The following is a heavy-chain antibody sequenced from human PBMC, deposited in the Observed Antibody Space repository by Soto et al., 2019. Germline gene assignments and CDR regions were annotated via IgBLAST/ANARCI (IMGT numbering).Heavy chain of an antibody. CDR1: GYTFTGYY. J-gene: IGHJ5*02. D-gene: IGHD3-9*01. CDR2: INPNSGGT. Sequence: ASVKVSCKASGYTFTGYYMHWVRQAPGQGLEWMGWINPNSGGTNYAQKFQGWVTMTRETSISTAYMELSRLRSDDTAVYYCARGPLLRYFDWLRPYNWLEPWGEGTLVTVSS. CDR3: ARGPLLRYFDWLRPYNWLEP. V-gene: IGHV1-2*04.